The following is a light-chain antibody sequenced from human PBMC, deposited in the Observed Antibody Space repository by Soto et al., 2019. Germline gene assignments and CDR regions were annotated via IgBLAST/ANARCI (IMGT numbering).Light chain of an antibody. CDR3: QQHNQWPIT. CDR1: QSVSSN. Sequence: EIVMTQSPATLSVSPGERATLSCRASQSVSSNLAWYQQKPGQAPRLLIYGASTRATGIPARFSGSGSGTEFTLTISSLQSELFAVYYCQQHNQWPITFGQGTRPEI. CDR2: GAS. J-gene: IGKJ5*01. V-gene: IGKV3-15*01.